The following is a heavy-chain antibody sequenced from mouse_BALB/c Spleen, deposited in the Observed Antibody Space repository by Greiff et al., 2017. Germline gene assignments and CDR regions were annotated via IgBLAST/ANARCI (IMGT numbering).Heavy chain of an antibody. CDR3: NPYGSSGYYAMDY. CDR2: IDPENGDT. Sequence: EVQLVESGAELVRSGASVKLSCTASGFNIKDYYMHWVKQRPEQGLEWIGWIDPENGDTEYAPKFQGKATMTADTSSNTAYLQLSSLTSEDTAVYYCNPYGSSGYYAMDYWGQGTSVTVSS. D-gene: IGHD1-1*01. V-gene: IGHV14-4*02. J-gene: IGHJ4*01. CDR1: GFNIKDYY.